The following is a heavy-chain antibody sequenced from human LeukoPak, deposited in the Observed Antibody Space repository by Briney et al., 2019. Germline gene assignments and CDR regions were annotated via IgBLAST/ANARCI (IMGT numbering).Heavy chain of an antibody. V-gene: IGHV3-33*06. CDR2: IWYDGSNK. D-gene: IGHD2/OR15-2a*01. CDR3: AKKIAEGTGLSYFDH. Sequence: GGSLRLSCAASGFTFSSYGIHWVRQAPGKALEWVAVIWYDGSNKYYADSVKGRFTISRDNSKNSVYLQMNSLRAEDTAVYYCAKKIAEGTGLSYFDHWGQGTLVTVSS. CDR1: GFTFSSYG. J-gene: IGHJ4*02.